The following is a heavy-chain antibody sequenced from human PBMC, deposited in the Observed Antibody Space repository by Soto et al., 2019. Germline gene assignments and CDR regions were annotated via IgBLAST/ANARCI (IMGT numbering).Heavy chain of an antibody. Sequence: SVKVCCEASGGTFSSYAISWVRQAPGQGLEWMGGIIPIFGTANYAQKFQGRVTITADESTSTAYMELSSLRSEDTAVYYCARVGGLMDDSSGYSADNWFDPWGQGTLVTVSS. D-gene: IGHD3-22*01. CDR2: IIPIFGTA. J-gene: IGHJ5*02. CDR3: ARVGGLMDDSSGYSADNWFDP. V-gene: IGHV1-69*13. CDR1: GGTFSSYA.